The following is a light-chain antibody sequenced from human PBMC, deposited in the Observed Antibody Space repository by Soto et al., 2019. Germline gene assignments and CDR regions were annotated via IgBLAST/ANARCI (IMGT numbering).Light chain of an antibody. J-gene: IGKJ1*01. CDR1: QSISNS. CDR2: AAS. V-gene: IGKV1-39*01. Sequence: DIQMTQSPSSLSAFVGDRITITCRASQSISNSLNWYQQQPGKAPHLLIYAASSLQSGVPSRFSGSGSGTDCTLTVSGLQPGDFATYFYQQTFSTPPTFGQGTKVEIK. CDR3: QQTFSTPPT.